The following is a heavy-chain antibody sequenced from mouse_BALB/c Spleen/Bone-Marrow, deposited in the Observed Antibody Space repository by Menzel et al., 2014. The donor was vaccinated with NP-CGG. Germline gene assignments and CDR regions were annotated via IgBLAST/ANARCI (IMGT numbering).Heavy chain of an antibody. J-gene: IGHJ3*01. V-gene: IGHV14-3*02. Sequence: VQLKESGAELVKPGASVKLSCTASGFNIKDTYMHWVKQRPEQGLEWIGRIDPANGNTKYDPKFQGKATITADTSSNTAYLHLSSLTAEDTAVYYCAAYYRYLAWFAYWGQGTLVTVS. CDR1: GFNIKDTY. D-gene: IGHD2-14*01. CDR3: AAYYRYLAWFAY. CDR2: IDPANGNT.